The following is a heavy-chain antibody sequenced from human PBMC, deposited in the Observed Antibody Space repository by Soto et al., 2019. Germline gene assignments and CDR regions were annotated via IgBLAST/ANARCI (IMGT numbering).Heavy chain of an antibody. J-gene: IGHJ6*01. CDR2: IYYSGST. Sequence: SETLSLTCTVSGGSISSGDYYWSWIRQPPGKGLEWIGYIYYSGSTYYNPSLKSRVTISVDTSKNQFSLKLSSVTAADTAVYYCARDSTPHCSGGSCYSGYYYYGMDVWGQRTTVTVSS. D-gene: IGHD2-15*01. V-gene: IGHV4-30-4*01. CDR1: GGSISSGDYY. CDR3: ARDSTPHCSGGSCYSGYYYYGMDV.